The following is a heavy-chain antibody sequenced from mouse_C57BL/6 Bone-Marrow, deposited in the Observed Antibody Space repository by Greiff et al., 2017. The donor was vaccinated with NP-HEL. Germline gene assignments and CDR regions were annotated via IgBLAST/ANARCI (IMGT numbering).Heavy chain of an antibody. CDR3: TTLGMITYYFDY. J-gene: IGHJ2*01. V-gene: IGHV14-4*01. D-gene: IGHD2-4*01. CDR2: SDPENGDN. Sequence: VQLQQSGAELVRPGASVKLSCTASGFNIKDDYMHWVKQRPEQGLEGIGWSDPENGDNEYASKFQGKATITADTSSNTAYLQLSSLTSEDTAVYYCTTLGMITYYFDYWGQGTTLTVSS. CDR1: GFNIKDDY.